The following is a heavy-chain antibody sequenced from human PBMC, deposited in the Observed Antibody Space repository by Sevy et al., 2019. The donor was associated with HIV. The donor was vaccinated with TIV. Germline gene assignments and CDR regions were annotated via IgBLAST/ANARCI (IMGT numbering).Heavy chain of an antibody. CDR2: IKGDGSVK. CDR3: AHETIGRFDS. D-gene: IGHD3-16*01. V-gene: IGHV3-7*01. CDR1: GFTFSVYW. J-gene: IGHJ4*02. Sequence: GGSLRLSCAASGFTFSVYWMNWVRQAPGKGLEWVANIKGDGSVKHYVDSVEGRFTISRDNGKNLLYLQMNSLRVEDTAVYYCAHETIGRFDSWGQGTLVTVSS.